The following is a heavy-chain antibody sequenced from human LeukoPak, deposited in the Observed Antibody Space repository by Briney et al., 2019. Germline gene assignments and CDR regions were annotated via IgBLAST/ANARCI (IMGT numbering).Heavy chain of an antibody. V-gene: IGHV3-23*01. CDR3: AKDRAAGYSFDY. CDR2: ISGSGGST. J-gene: IGHJ4*02. D-gene: IGHD6-13*01. CDR1: GFTFSSYA. Sequence: GGSLRLSCAASGFTFSSYAMSWVRQAPGKGLEWVSAISGSGGSTYYADSVKGRFTISRDNSKNTLYLQMNSLRVEDTAVYYCAKDRAAGYSFDYWGQGTLVTVSS.